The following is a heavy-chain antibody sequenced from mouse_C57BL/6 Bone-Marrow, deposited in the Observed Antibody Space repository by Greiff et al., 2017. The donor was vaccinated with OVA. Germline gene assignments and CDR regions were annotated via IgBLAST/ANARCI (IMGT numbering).Heavy chain of an antibody. D-gene: IGHD3-1*01. CDR3: ARKCSAWFAY. J-gene: IGHJ3*01. CDR1: GFSLTSYG. Sequence: VQLIESGPGLVQPSPSLSITCTASGFSLTSYGVHWVRQSPGKGLEWLGVIWSGGSTDYNAGNVSRLSISKDNSKSQVFFKRNSPQADDAAIYYCARKCSAWFAYWGQGTLVTVSA. CDR2: IWSGGST. V-gene: IGHV2-2*01.